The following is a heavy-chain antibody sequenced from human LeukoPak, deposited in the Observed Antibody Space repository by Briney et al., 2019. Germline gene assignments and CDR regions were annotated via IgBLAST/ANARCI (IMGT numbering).Heavy chain of an antibody. J-gene: IGHJ5*02. CDR1: GGSISSYY. Sequence: SETLSLTCTVSGGSISSYYWSWIRQPPGKGLEWIGYIYYSGSTNYNPSLKSRVTISVDTSKNQFSLKLSSVTAADTAVYYCARDGPYRAVAGTWGQGTLVTVSS. V-gene: IGHV4-59*01. CDR2: IYYSGST. D-gene: IGHD6-19*01. CDR3: ARDGPYRAVAGT.